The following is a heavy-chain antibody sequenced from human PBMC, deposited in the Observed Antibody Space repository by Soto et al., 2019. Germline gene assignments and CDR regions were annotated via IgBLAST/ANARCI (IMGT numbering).Heavy chain of an antibody. V-gene: IGHV4-31*03. CDR3: ARDGTGSPDAFYI. D-gene: IGHD2-8*02. J-gene: IGHJ3*02. CDR2: IYYSGST. CDR1: GGSISSGGYY. Sequence: QVQLQESGPGLVKPSQTLSLTCTVSGGSISSGGYYWSWIRQHPGKGLEWIGYIYYSGSTYYNPSPKSRVTISVDTSKNQFPRKLSSVTAADTAVYYCARDGTGSPDAFYIWGQGTMVTVAS.